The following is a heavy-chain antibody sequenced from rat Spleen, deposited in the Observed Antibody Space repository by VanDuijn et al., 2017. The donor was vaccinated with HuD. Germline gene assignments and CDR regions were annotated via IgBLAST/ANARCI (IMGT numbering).Heavy chain of an antibody. CDR3: SRTMGITYDYFHY. CDR1: GFTFSNSA. V-gene: IGHV5-29*01. Sequence: EVQLVESGGGLVQPGRSLKLSCAASGFTFSNSAMTWVRQAPTKGLEWVATLSYDATAPYYRDSVKGRFTVSRDNAKSTLYLQMDSLRSEDTATYYCSRTMGITYDYFHYWGQGVMVTVSS. J-gene: IGHJ2*01. CDR2: LSYDATAP. D-gene: IGHD1-9*01.